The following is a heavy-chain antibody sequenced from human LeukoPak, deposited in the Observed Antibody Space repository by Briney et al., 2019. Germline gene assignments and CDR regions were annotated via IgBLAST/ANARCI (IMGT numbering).Heavy chain of an antibody. CDR1: GYSFTSYW. Sequence: GESLKISRKGSGYSFTSYWIGWVRQMPGKGLEWMGVISPGDSGIRYSPSFQGQVTISVDKSISTAYLQWSSLKASDSAMYYCAAGGASAPWGQGTLVTVSS. CDR2: ISPGDSGI. CDR3: AAGGASAP. D-gene: IGHD3-16*01. J-gene: IGHJ5*02. V-gene: IGHV5-51*01.